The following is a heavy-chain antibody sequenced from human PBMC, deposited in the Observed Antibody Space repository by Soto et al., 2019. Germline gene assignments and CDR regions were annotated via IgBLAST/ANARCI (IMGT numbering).Heavy chain of an antibody. D-gene: IGHD6-13*01. CDR2: INHSGST. Sequence: CAVYGGSFSGYYWSWIRQPPGKGLEWIGEINHSGSTNYNPSLKSRVTISVDTSKNQFSLKLSSVTAADTAVYYCARSALYSRSWYLRISGFDPWGQGTLVTVSS. J-gene: IGHJ5*02. V-gene: IGHV4-34*01. CDR1: GGSFSGYY. CDR3: ARSALYSRSWYLRISGFDP.